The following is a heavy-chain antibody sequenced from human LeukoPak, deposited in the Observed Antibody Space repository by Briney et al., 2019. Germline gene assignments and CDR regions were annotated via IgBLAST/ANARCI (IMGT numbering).Heavy chain of an antibody. CDR2: IFHSGIT. J-gene: IGHJ4*02. V-gene: IGHV4-59*01. CDR3: ARAETLAAIYFDF. D-gene: IGHD6-25*01. Sequence: SETLSLTCSVSGGSISPYYWSWFHQPPGKGLEWIGYIFHSGITTYNPSLKSRVTISLDSSKNQFFLRLTSVTAADTAMYYCARAETLAAIYFDFWGQGSLVTVSS. CDR1: GGSISPYY.